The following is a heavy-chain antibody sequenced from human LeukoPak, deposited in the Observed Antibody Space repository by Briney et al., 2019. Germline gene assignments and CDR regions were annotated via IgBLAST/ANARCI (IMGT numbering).Heavy chain of an antibody. J-gene: IGHJ6*02. CDR1: GGTFSSYT. Sequence: SVKVSCKASGGTFSSYTISWVRQAPGQGLEWMGRIIPILGMANYAQKFQGRVTITADKSTSTAYMELSSLRSEDTAVYYCARDRDGDYVYYYYGMDVWGQGTTVTVSS. D-gene: IGHD4-17*01. V-gene: IGHV1-69*04. CDR2: IIPILGMA. CDR3: ARDRDGDYVYYYYGMDV.